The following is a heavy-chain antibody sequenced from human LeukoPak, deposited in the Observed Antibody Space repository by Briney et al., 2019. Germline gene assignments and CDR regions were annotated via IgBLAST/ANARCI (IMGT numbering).Heavy chain of an antibody. CDR1: GFTLSSYW. CDR3: ARELSREKDY. D-gene: IGHD3-16*02. CDR2: INTDGSST. Sequence: GGSLRLSCAASGFTLSSYWMHWVRQAAGRGLVWVSRINTDGSSTTYVDSVKGRFTISRDNAKNTLYLQMNSLRAEDTAVYYCARELSREKDYWGQGTLVTVSS. V-gene: IGHV3-74*01. J-gene: IGHJ4*02.